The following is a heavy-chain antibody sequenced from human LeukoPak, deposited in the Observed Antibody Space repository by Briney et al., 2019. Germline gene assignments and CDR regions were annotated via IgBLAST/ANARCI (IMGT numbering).Heavy chain of an antibody. Sequence: GGSLRLSCTASGFTFTTYAMSWVRQAPGKGLEWVSTISDSGARTNYADSAKGRFTISRDNSMNTLYLQMNSLRADDTAVYYCASDYFLDYWGQGTLVTVSS. V-gene: IGHV3-23*01. CDR1: GFTFTTYA. D-gene: IGHD6-25*01. CDR2: ISDSGART. CDR3: ASDYFLDY. J-gene: IGHJ4*02.